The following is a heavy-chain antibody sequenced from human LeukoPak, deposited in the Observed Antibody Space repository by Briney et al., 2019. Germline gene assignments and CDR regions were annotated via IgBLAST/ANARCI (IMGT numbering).Heavy chain of an antibody. CDR3: ARRAGRKDFDY. J-gene: IGHJ4*02. V-gene: IGHV4-39*01. CDR2: IYNDGTT. D-gene: IGHD1-14*01. Sequence: PSETLSLTCTVSGGSIGSTNYYWGWIRQPPGKGLEWIGNIYNDGTTYYNPSLKSRVIISVDTSKNQFSLNLSSVTAADTAVYYCARRAGRKDFDYWGQGTLVIVSS. CDR1: GGSIGSTNYY.